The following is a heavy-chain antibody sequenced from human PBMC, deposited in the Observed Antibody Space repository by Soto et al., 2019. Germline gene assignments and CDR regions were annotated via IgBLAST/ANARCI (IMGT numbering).Heavy chain of an antibody. CDR2: IIPIFGTA. D-gene: IGHD1-7*01. V-gene: IGHV1-69*12. J-gene: IGHJ6*02. CDR3: ASHGITGTWVYYYGMDV. CDR1: GGTLSSYA. Sequence: QVQLVQSGAEVKKPGSSVKVSCKASGGTLSSYAISWVRQAPGQGLEWMGGIIPIFGTANYAQKFQGRVTITADESTSTAYMELSSLRSEDTAVYYCASHGITGTWVYYYGMDVWGQGTKVTVSS.